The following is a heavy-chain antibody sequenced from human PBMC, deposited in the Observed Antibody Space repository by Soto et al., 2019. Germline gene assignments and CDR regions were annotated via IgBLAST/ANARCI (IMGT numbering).Heavy chain of an antibody. J-gene: IGHJ3*02. V-gene: IGHV4-61*01. CDR3: AREIGDIVVVVAAGGAFDI. D-gene: IGHD2-15*01. CDR2: IYYSGST. CDR1: GGSVSSGSYY. Sequence: TSETLSLTCTVSGGSVSSGSYYWSWIRQPPGKGLEWIGYIYYSGSTNYNPSLKSRVTISVDTSKYQFSLKLSSVTAADTAVYYCAREIGDIVVVVAAGGAFDIWGQGTMVTVSS.